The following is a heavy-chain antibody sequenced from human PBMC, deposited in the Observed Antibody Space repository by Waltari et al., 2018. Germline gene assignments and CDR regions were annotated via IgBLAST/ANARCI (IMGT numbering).Heavy chain of an antibody. D-gene: IGHD3-3*01. V-gene: IGHV4-34*01. CDR3: ARGYYDFWSGYTYYYYYIDV. CDR1: GGSFSGYY. CDR2: INHSGST. Sequence: QVQLQQWGAGLLKPSETLSLTCAVYGGSFSGYYWSWIRQPPGTGLEWIGEINHSGSTNYNPSLKSRVTISVDTSKNQFSLKLSSVTAADTAVYYCARGYYDFWSGYTYYYYYIDVWGKGTTVTVSS. J-gene: IGHJ6*03.